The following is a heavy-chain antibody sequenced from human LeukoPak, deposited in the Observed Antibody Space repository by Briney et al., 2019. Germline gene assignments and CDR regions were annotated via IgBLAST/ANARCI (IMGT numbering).Heavy chain of an antibody. CDR3: AREVGS. CDR1: GFTISTNY. J-gene: IGHJ5*02. Sequence: GGSLRLSCVASGFTISTNYMSWVRQAPGKGLKWVSVIYASGSTYYADSMKDRFTISRDNSKNTLYPQINSLRAEDTAVYYCAREVGSWGQGTLVTVSS. V-gene: IGHV3-66*01. CDR2: IYASGST. D-gene: IGHD1-26*01.